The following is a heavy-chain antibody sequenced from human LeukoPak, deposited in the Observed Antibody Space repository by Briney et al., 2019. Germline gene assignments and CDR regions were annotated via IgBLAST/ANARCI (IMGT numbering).Heavy chain of an antibody. CDR3: ARDLVTSLYYYDSSGYTPHRRPPPTEYYMDV. Sequence: ASVKVSCKASGYTFTSYGISWVRQAPGQGLEWMGWISAYNGNTKYAKKLQGRDNMNTDTDKRTAYREVRRQRYEDTAVYYCARDLVTSLYYYDSSGYTPHRRPPPTEYYMDVWGKGTTVTVSS. V-gene: IGHV1-18*01. D-gene: IGHD3-22*01. CDR1: GYTFTSYG. CDR2: ISAYNGNT. J-gene: IGHJ6*03.